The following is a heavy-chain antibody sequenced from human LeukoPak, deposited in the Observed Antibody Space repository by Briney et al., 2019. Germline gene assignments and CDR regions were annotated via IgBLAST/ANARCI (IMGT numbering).Heavy chain of an antibody. CDR1: GGTFSSYA. CDR3: ARDPGVLMVYATHDAFDI. Sequence: GSSVKVSCKASGGTFSSYAISWVRQAPGQGLEWMGWISAYNGNTNYAQKLQGRVTMTTDTSTSTAYMELRSLRSDDTAVYYCARDPGVLMVYATHDAFDIWGQGTMVTVSS. J-gene: IGHJ3*02. V-gene: IGHV1-18*01. D-gene: IGHD2-8*01. CDR2: ISAYNGNT.